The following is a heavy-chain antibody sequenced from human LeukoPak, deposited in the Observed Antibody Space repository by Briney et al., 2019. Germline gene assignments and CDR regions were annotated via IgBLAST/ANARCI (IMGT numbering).Heavy chain of an antibody. CDR2: IYYSGST. D-gene: IGHD3-10*01. CDR1: GGSISSYY. Sequence: SETLSLTCTVSGGSISSYYWSWIRQPPGKGLEWIGYIYYSGSTNYNPSLKSRVTISVDTSKNQFSLKLSSVTAADTAVYYCARAQSLLGERDRSLNYWGQGTLVTVSS. V-gene: IGHV4-59*01. J-gene: IGHJ4*02. CDR3: ARAQSLLGERDRSLNY.